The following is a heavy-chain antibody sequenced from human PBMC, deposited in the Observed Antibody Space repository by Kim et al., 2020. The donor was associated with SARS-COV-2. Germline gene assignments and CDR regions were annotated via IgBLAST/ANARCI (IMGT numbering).Heavy chain of an antibody. V-gene: IGHV3-23*01. CDR3: AKDCSSTSAWSWFDP. Sequence: GGSLRLSCAASGFTFSSYAMSWVRQAPGKGLEWVSAISGSGGSTYYADSVKGRFTISRDNSKNTLYLQRNSLRAEDTAVYYCAKDCSSTSAWSWFDPWGQGTLVSVSS. CDR1: GFTFSSYA. J-gene: IGHJ5*02. CDR2: ISGSGGST. D-gene: IGHD6-6*01.